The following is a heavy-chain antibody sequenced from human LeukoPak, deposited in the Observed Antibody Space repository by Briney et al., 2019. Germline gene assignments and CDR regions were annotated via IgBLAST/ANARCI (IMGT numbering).Heavy chain of an antibody. J-gene: IGHJ3*02. Sequence: SETLSLTCTVSGGSISSGGYYWSWIRQHPGKGLEWIGYIYYSGSTYYNPSLKSRVTISVDTSKNQFSLKLSSVTAADTAVYYCARDPRYSSGWYKPDAFDIWGQGTMVTVSS. CDR3: ARDPRYSSGWYKPDAFDI. CDR2: IYYSGST. V-gene: IGHV4-31*03. D-gene: IGHD6-19*01. CDR1: GGSISSGGYY.